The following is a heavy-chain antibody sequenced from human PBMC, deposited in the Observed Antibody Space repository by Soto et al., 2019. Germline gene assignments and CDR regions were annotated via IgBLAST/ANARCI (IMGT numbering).Heavy chain of an antibody. CDR1: GGSITSRGYY. J-gene: IGHJ4*02. CDR2: IYYNGRT. D-gene: IGHD3-9*01. V-gene: IGHV4-31*03. CDR3: ARVKDYYISLDQ. Sequence: TLSLTCTVSGGSITSRGYYWSWIRQHPGKGLEWIGYIYYNGRTDYNPSLKSRVSISVDTSQNQFSLKLYSVTAADTAVYFWARVKDYYISLDQWGQGAQVTVSS.